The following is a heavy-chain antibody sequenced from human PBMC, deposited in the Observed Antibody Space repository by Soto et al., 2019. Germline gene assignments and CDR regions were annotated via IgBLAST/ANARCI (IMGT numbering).Heavy chain of an antibody. CDR2: ISGSGGST. Sequence: EVQLLESGGGLVQPGGSLRLSCAASGFTFSSYAMSWVRQAPGKGLEWVSAISGSGGSTYYADSVKGRFTISRDNSKNTLYLQMNSLRAEDTAVYYCAQGIAAAGGLYIWGQGTMVTVSS. V-gene: IGHV3-23*01. CDR1: GFTFSSYA. CDR3: AQGIAAAGGLYI. D-gene: IGHD6-13*01. J-gene: IGHJ3*02.